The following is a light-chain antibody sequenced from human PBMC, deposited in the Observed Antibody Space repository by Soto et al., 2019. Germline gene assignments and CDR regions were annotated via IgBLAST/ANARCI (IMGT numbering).Light chain of an antibody. CDR1: QGISSY. J-gene: IGKJ2*01. CDR3: QQYYSYPYP. Sequence: AIRMTQSPSSFSASTGDRVTITCRASQGISSYLAWYQQKPGKAPKLLIYAASTLQSGVPSRFSGSGSGTDFTLTLSCLQSEDFATYYCQQYYSYPYPFGQGTKLEIK. CDR2: AAS. V-gene: IGKV1-8*01.